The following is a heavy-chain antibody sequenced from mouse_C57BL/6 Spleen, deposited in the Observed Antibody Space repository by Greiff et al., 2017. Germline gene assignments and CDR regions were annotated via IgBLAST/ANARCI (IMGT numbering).Heavy chain of an antibody. J-gene: IGHJ2*01. D-gene: IGHD1-1*01. Sequence: EVKLMESGGGLVKPGGSLKLSCAASGFTFSDYGMHWVRQAPEKGLEWVAYISSGSSTIYYADTVKGRFTISRDNAKNTLFLQMTSLRSEDTAMYYCARAYYGSSGDWWGQGTTLTVSS. CDR3: ARAYYGSSGDW. CDR2: ISSGSSTI. CDR1: GFTFSDYG. V-gene: IGHV5-17*01.